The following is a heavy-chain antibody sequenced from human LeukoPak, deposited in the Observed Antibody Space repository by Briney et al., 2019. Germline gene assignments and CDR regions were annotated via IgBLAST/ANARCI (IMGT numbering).Heavy chain of an antibody. CDR1: GYSISSGYY. J-gene: IGHJ4*02. V-gene: IGHV4-38-2*01. CDR3: ARGDYYDSSGYDY. CDR2: IYHSGST. D-gene: IGHD3-22*01. Sequence: SETLSFTCAVSGYSISSGYYWGWIRQPPGKGLEWIGNIYHSGSTYYNPSLRSRVTISVDTSKNQFSLKLSSVTAADTAVYYCARGDYYDSSGYDYWGQGTLVTVSS.